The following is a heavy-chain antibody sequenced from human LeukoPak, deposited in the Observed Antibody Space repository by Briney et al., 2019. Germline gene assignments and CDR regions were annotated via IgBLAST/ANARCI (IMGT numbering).Heavy chain of an antibody. V-gene: IGHV4-4*02. CDR3: ARTLSIAAAGPFDY. D-gene: IGHD6-13*01. Sequence: PSETLSLTCAVSGGSISSSNWWSWVRQPPGKGLEWIGEIYHSGSTNYNPSLKSRVTISVDKSKNQFSLKLSSVTAADTAVYYCARTLSIAAAGPFDYWGQGTLDTVSS. J-gene: IGHJ4*02. CDR2: IYHSGST. CDR1: GGSISSSNW.